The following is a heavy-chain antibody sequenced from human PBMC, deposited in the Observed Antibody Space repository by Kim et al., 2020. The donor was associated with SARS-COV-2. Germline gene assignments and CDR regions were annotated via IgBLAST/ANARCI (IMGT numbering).Heavy chain of an antibody. CDR3: ARDYSSAGYYDSSGYYWAAFDI. CDR2: IYYSGST. V-gene: IGHV4-61*01. CDR1: GGSVSSGSYY. J-gene: IGHJ3*02. Sequence: SETLSLTCTVSGGSVSSGSYYWSWIRQPPGKGLEWIGYIYYSGSTNYNPSLKSRVTISVDTSKNQFSLKLSSVTAADTAVYYCARDYSSAGYYDSSGYYWAAFDIWGQGTMVTVSS. D-gene: IGHD3-22*01.